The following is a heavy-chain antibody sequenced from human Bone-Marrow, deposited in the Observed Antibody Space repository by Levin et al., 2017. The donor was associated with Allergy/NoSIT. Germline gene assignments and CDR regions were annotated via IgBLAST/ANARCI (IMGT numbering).Heavy chain of an antibody. D-gene: IGHD1-14*01. CDR3: ARDVKGGNFDY. V-gene: IGHV3-7*01. J-gene: IGHJ4*02. CDR2: INQDGTTR. Sequence: GGSLRLSCAASGFIFSSDWMTWVRQAPGKGLEWVANINQDGTTRYYVDSVEGRFTISRDNAKNSLYLQMSSLRAEDTAVYYCARDVKGGNFDYWGQGTLVTVSS. CDR1: GFIFSSDW.